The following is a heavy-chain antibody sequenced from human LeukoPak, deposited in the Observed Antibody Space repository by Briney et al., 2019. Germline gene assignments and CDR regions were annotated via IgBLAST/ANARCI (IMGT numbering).Heavy chain of an antibody. V-gene: IGHV3-30*12. CDR3: ASSPGYCSGGSCYREFRWFDP. CDR1: GFTFSSYG. Sequence: PGGSLRLSCAASGFTFSSYGMHWVRQAPGKGLEWVAVISYDGSNKYYADSVKGRFTISRDNSKNTLYLQMNSLRAEDTAVYYCASSPGYCSGGSCYREFRWFDPWGQGTLVTVSS. J-gene: IGHJ5*02. CDR2: ISYDGSNK. D-gene: IGHD2-15*01.